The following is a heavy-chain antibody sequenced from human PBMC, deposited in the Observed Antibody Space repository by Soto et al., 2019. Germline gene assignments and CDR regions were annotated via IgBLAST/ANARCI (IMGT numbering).Heavy chain of an antibody. V-gene: IGHV3-23*01. D-gene: IGHD2-8*01. CDR2: ISDIGAKP. CDR3: ALYGIRKDVY. J-gene: IGHJ4*02. CDR1: GFSISDYA. Sequence: ELQLLESGGGFRQPRGSLRLYCSASGFSISDYAMRWVRQAPGKGLEWVSSISDIGAKPFYADSVRGRFAISRATSKNKVYMQLNDWRIEDGGLYYGALYGIRKDVYGGQGTLVTFSS.